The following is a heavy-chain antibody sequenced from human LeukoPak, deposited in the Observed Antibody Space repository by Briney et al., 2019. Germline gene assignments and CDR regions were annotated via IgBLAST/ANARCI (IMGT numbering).Heavy chain of an antibody. D-gene: IGHD3-22*01. Sequence: PGRSHRLSCAAAGFTFSNYWMHSVRQPPRNWLGWASRIKSDGRTNYADSVKGRFTISRDNAKNPVSLQMNSLRAEDTGVYYCARAPSEIGGYYPEYFRHWGQGTLVTVSS. CDR1: GFTFSNYW. J-gene: IGHJ1*01. CDR2: IKSDGRT. CDR3: ARAPSEIGGYYPEYFRH. V-gene: IGHV3-74*01.